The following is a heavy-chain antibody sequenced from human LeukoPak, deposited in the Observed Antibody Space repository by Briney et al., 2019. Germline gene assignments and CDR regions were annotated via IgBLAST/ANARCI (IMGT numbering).Heavy chain of an antibody. Sequence: GGSLRLSCAASGFTFSSYGMHWVRQAPGKGLEWVAVISYDGSNKYYADSVKGRFTISRDNSKNTLYLQTNSLRAEDTAVYYCARGLGLNCFDYWGQGTLVTVSS. CDR1: GFTFSSYG. CDR2: ISYDGSNK. CDR3: ARGLGLNCFDY. J-gene: IGHJ4*02. V-gene: IGHV3-30*03.